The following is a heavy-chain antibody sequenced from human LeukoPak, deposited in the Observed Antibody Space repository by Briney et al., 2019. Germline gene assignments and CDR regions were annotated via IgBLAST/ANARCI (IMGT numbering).Heavy chain of an antibody. J-gene: IGHJ4*02. V-gene: IGHV3-48*03. CDR3: ARDHSVGY. Sequence: GGSLRLSCAASGFTFSSYEMNWVRHVPGKGLEWLTYISGSGTNKYYADSVKGRFTISRDNAKNSLYLQMNSLRAEDTAVYYCARDHSVGYWGQGTLVTVSS. CDR2: ISGSGTNK. CDR1: GFTFSSYE.